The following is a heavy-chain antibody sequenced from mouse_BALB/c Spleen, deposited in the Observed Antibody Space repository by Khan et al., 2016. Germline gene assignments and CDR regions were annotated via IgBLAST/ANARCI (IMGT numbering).Heavy chain of an antibody. J-gene: IGHJ3*01. Sequence: VHLQQPGVELVKPGASVKSSCTAPGFNIKDTYMHWMIQRLEQGLEGIGRIDLANDNTKYDPKFQGKATITADTTSNTSYLQLSSLTSEDTAVYYCARSYYDSWFVYWGQGTLVTVSA. CDR1: GFNIKDTY. CDR3: ARSYYDSWFVY. V-gene: IGHV14-3*02. CDR2: IDLANDNT. D-gene: IGHD2-4*01.